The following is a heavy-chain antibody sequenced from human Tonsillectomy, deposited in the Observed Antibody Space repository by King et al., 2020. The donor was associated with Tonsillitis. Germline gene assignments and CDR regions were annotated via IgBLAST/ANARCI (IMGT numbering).Heavy chain of an antibody. CDR3: AKSLRMVTATSDVFDI. J-gene: IGHJ3*02. V-gene: IGHV3-23*04. Sequence: VQLVESGGGLVQPGGSLRLSCAASGLVFKSYSMNWVRQAPGKGLEWVSVISGNGGIIYYAASLNGRFTSSSDNSKNTLYLQMNSLRDEDTAAYYCAKSLRMVTATSDVFDIWGQGTMVTVSS. D-gene: IGHD2-15*01. CDR1: GLVFKSYS. CDR2: ISGNGGII.